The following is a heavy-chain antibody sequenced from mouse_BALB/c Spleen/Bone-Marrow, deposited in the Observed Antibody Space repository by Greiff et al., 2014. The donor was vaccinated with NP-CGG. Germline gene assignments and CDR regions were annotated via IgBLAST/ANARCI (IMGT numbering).Heavy chain of an antibody. J-gene: IGHJ2*01. CDR2: INPGSGGA. CDR1: GYAFTNYL. CDR3: ARFGRYYFDY. V-gene: IGHV1-54*01. Sequence: QVQLQQSGAELVRPGTAVNVSCKASGYAFTNYLIEWVKQRPGQGLEWIGVINPGSGGANYNEKFKGKATLTADKSSSTAYMQLSSLTSDDPAVYFCARFGRYYFDYWGQGTTLTVSS.